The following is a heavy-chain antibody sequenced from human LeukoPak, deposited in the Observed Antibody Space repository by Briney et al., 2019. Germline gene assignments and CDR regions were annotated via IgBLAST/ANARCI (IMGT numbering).Heavy chain of an antibody. CDR3: ARDSYYYDSSGSRYAEYFQH. V-gene: IGHV3-48*01. CDR2: ISSSSTI. D-gene: IGHD3-22*01. CDR1: GFTFSSYS. Sequence: GGSLRLSCAASGFTFSSYSMNWVRQAPGKGLEWVSYISSSSTIYYADSVKGRFTISRDNAKNSLYLQMNSLRAEDTAVYYCARDSYYYDSSGSRYAEYFQHWGQGTLVTVSS. J-gene: IGHJ1*01.